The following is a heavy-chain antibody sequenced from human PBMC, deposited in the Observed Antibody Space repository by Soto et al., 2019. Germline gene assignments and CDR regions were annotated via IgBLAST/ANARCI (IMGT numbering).Heavy chain of an antibody. D-gene: IGHD2-2*01. CDR1: GGSISSSSYY. J-gene: IGHJ6*03. Sequence: QLQLQESGPGLVKPSETLSLTCTVSGGSISSSSYYWGWIRQPPGKGLEWIGRIYYSGSTYYNPSLKRRVIISVDTSKNQFSLTLSSVTAADPAVYSCSRHFFPGDIVGVPAADYYYYYMDVWGKGPTVTVSS. CDR3: SRHFFPGDIVGVPAADYYYYYMDV. V-gene: IGHV4-39*01. CDR2: IYYSGST.